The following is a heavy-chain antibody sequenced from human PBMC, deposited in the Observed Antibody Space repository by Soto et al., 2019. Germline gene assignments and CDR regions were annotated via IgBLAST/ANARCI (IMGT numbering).Heavy chain of an antibody. CDR3: ARDDDYPDNGFDY. J-gene: IGHJ4*02. CDR2: IVREGTEQ. V-gene: IGHV3-33*01. CDR1: GVTFSEYG. Sequence: QVQLVESGGGVVQPGSSLRLLCAASGVTFSEYGMHWVRQAPGKGLEWLAVIVREGTEQYYADSVKGRFTISRDNSKNTLYLHMNSLRGDDTAGYYCARDDDYPDNGFDYWGQGTLLTVSS. D-gene: IGHD4-17*01.